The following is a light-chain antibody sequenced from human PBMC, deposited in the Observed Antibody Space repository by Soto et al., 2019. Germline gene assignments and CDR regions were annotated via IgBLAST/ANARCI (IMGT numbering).Light chain of an antibody. CDR3: AAWDDSVHV. CDR1: SSNIGSNT. CDR2: SNN. V-gene: IGLV1-44*01. Sequence: QSVLTQPPSASGTPGQRVTISCSGSSSNIGSNTVNWYQQLPGTAPKLLIYSNNQRPSGVPDRFSGSKSGTSASLAISGLQSEDEADYYCAAWDDSVHVFGTGTKVTVL. J-gene: IGLJ1*01.